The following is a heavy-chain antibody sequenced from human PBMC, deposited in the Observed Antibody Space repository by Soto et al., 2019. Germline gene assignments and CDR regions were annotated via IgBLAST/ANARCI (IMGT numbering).Heavy chain of an antibody. V-gene: IGHV3-23*01. CDR3: AKSPGMYYYDSSGYYHYDY. CDR1: GVTLISYA. CDR2: ISGSGVST. Sequence: GALKISCAASGVTLISYAMSWVRQAPGEGVEWVSAISGSGVSTYYADSVKGRFTISRDNSKNTLYLQMNSLRAEDTAVYYCAKSPGMYYYDSSGYYHYDYWGQGTLVTVSS. J-gene: IGHJ4*02. D-gene: IGHD3-22*01.